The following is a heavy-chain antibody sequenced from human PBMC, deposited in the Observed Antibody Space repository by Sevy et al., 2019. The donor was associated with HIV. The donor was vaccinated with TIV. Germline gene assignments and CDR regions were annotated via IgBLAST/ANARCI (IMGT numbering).Heavy chain of an antibody. CDR1: GFTFGSYT. CDR3: VRDTSYGDPHYFDY. Sequence: GGSLRLSCAVSGFTFGSYTMNWVRQAPGRGLEWLSYISVSSGTVYYADSVKGRFTISRDNAKNSLYLQMNSLRAEDSALYYCVRDTSYGDPHYFDYWGQGTLVTVSS. CDR2: ISVSSGTV. D-gene: IGHD4-17*01. V-gene: IGHV3-48*01. J-gene: IGHJ4*02.